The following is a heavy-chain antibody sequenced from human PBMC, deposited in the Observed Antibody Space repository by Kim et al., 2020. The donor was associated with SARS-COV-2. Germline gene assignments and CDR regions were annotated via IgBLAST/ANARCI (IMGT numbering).Heavy chain of an antibody. D-gene: IGHD2-15*01. V-gene: IGHV4-39*01. CDR2: IYYSGST. Sequence: SETLSLTCTVSGGSISSSSYYWGWIRQPPGKGLEWIGSIYYSGSTYYNPSLKSRVTISVDTSKNQFSLKLSSVTAADTAVYYCARPFCGGSCYHGLGWFDPWGQGTLVTVSS. CDR1: GGSISSSSYY. J-gene: IGHJ5*02. CDR3: ARPFCGGSCYHGLGWFDP.